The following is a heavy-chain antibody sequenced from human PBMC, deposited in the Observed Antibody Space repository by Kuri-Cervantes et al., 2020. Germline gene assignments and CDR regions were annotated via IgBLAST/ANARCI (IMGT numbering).Heavy chain of an antibody. J-gene: IGHJ4*02. V-gene: IGHV3-7*01. CDR2: IKQDGSDK. CDR3: AREGRGYYDSSGYYYVYDFAFDY. Sequence: GGSLRLSCAASGFTFSSYWMSWVRQAPGKGLEWVANIKQDGSDKYYVDSVKGRFTISRDNAKNSLYLQMNSLRAEDTAVYYCAREGRGYYDSSGYYYVYDFAFDYWGQGTLVTVSS. D-gene: IGHD3-22*01. CDR1: GFTFSSYW.